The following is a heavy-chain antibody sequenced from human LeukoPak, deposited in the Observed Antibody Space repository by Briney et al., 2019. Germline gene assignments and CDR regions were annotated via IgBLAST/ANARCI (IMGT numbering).Heavy chain of an antibody. CDR1: GYTFTGYY. CDR3: ASQSRIITIFGVVMTAHAFDI. Sequence: ASVKVSCKASGYTFTGYYMHWVRQAPGQGLEWMGWINLNSGGTNYAQKFQGRVTMTRDTSISTAYMELSRLRSDDTAVYYCASQSRIITIFGVVMTAHAFDIWGQGTMVTVSS. V-gene: IGHV1-2*02. D-gene: IGHD3-3*01. CDR2: INLNSGGT. J-gene: IGHJ3*02.